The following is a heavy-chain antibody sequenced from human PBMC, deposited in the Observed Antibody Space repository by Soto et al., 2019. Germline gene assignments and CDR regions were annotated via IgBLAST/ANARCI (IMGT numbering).Heavy chain of an antibody. CDR3: ARYCSSTSFSSPSYYYYGMDV. CDR2: IIPIFGTA. D-gene: IGHD2-2*01. Sequence: QVQLVQSGAEVKKPGSSVKVSCKASGGTFSSYAISWVRQAPGQGLEWMGGIIPIFGTANYAQKFQGRVTITAEESTSTADMGLSSLRSEDTAVYYCARYCSSTSFSSPSYYYYGMDVWGQGTTVTVSS. J-gene: IGHJ6*02. V-gene: IGHV1-69*01. CDR1: GGTFSSYA.